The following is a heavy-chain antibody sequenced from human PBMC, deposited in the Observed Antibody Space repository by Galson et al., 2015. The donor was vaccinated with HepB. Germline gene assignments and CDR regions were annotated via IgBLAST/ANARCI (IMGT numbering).Heavy chain of an antibody. CDR3: ARADFNYGDYGIPIDY. D-gene: IGHD4-17*01. V-gene: IGHV1-2*02. CDR1: GYTFTGYY. J-gene: IGHJ4*02. Sequence: SVKVSCKASGYTFTGYYIHWVRQAPGQGLEWMGWINPNSGGTNSAQKFQGRVTMTRDTSISTAYMELSRLRSDDTAVYYCARADFNYGDYGIPIDYWGQGTLVTVSS. CDR2: INPNSGGT.